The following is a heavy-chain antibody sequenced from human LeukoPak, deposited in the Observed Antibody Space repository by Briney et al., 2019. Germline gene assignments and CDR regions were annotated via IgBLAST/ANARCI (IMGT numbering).Heavy chain of an antibody. J-gene: IGHJ6*02. CDR2: IIPIFGTA. V-gene: IGHV1-69*13. CDR3: ARDHYFLKGMDV. Sequence: ASVKVSCKGSGGTFSSYAISWVRQAPGQGLEWMGGIIPIFGTANYAQKFQGRVTITADESTSTAYMELSSLRSEDTAVYYCARDHYFLKGMDVWGQGTTVTVSS. CDR1: GGTFSSYA. D-gene: IGHD2/OR15-2a*01.